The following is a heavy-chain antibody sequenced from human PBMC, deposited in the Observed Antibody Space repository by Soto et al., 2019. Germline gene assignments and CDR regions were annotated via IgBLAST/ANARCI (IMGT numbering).Heavy chain of an antibody. CDR2: ISGSGYNT. CDR1: GFTFTNYA. CDR3: AKDLEGSGYDSGNDY. D-gene: IGHD5-12*01. Sequence: EVKLLESGGGLVQPGGSLRLACAASGFTFTNYAMSWVRQAPGRGLEWVSSISGSGYNTYYPDSVKGRFTISRDNPKNKLYLEMNSLRAEDTAIYYCAKDLEGSGYDSGNDYWGQGTLVTVSS. J-gene: IGHJ4*02. V-gene: IGHV3-23*01.